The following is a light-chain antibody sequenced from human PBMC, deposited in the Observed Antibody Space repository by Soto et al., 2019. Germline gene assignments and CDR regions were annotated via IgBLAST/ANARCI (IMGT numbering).Light chain of an antibody. V-gene: IGKV3-20*01. CDR3: QQSGSSFYT. Sequence: EIVLTQSPGTLSLSPGERATLSCRASQSVSSAYLAWYQQIPGQAPRLLIYGASSRATGIPDRFSGSGSGKDFTLPISGLEPEDFAVYYCQQSGSSFYTFGQGTKLDIK. CDR1: QSVSSAY. J-gene: IGKJ2*01. CDR2: GAS.